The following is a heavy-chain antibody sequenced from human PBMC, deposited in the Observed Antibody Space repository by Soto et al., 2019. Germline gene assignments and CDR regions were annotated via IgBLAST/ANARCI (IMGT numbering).Heavy chain of an antibody. D-gene: IGHD2-15*01. V-gene: IGHV3-74*01. CDR3: ARISQGTYCRGGKCYSDY. J-gene: IGHJ4*02. CDR2: INGDGIST. Sequence: EVQLVESGGDLVQPGGSLRLSCAASGFTFSSYWMHWVRQDPEKGLVWVSRINGDGISTSYADSVKGRFTISRDNAKDTLYLHMNSLGAEDTAVYYCARISQGTYCRGGKCYSDYWGQGTLVTVSS. CDR1: GFTFSSYW.